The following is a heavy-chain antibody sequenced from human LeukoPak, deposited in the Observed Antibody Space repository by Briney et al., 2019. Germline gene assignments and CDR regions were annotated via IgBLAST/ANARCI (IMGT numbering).Heavy chain of an antibody. Sequence: PGGSLRLSCTASGFTFGDYAMNWVRQAPGKGPEWVSYISTRSSSTTYYADSVKGRFTISRDNAKNSLYLQMNSLRAEDTAVYYCARGGTGDSFDYWGQGTLVTVSS. D-gene: IGHD3/OR15-3a*01. V-gene: IGHV3-48*04. CDR2: ISTRSSSTT. J-gene: IGHJ4*02. CDR1: GFTFGDYA. CDR3: ARGGTGDSFDY.